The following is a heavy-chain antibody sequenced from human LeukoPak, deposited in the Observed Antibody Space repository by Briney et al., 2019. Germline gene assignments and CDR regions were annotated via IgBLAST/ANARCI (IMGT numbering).Heavy chain of an antibody. V-gene: IGHV3-49*04. CDR3: GWASGAFDI. Sequence: GGSLRLSCTTSGFTFSDYAVSWVRQAPRKGLEWIGFIRNKANGGTTEYAASVKGRFTISRDDSKTIAHLQMSSLKTEDTAVYSSGWASGAFDIWGKGTMVTVSS. CDR2: IRNKANGGTT. D-gene: IGHD3-22*01. CDR1: GFTFSDYA. J-gene: IGHJ3*02.